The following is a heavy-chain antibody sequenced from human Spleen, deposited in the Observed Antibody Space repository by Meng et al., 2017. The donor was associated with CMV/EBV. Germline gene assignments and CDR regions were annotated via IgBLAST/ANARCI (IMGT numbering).Heavy chain of an antibody. CDR3: AHQAVAGTRGWFDP. CDR1: GYTFTGYY. Sequence: QVQLVHLGVRVKKPGASVKVSCKASGYTFTGYYMHWLRQAPGQGLEWMGWINPNSGGTNYAQKFQGRVTMTRDTSISTAYMELSRLRSDDTAVYYCAHQAVAGTRGWFDPWGQGTLVTVSS. D-gene: IGHD6-19*01. J-gene: IGHJ5*02. V-gene: IGHV1-2*02. CDR2: INPNSGGT.